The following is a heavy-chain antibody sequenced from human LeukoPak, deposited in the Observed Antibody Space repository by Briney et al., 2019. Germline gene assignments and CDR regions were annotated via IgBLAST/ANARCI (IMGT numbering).Heavy chain of an antibody. CDR3: ARDKSTVTNHQSFQH. CDR1: GGTFGSYA. J-gene: IGHJ1*01. D-gene: IGHD4-17*01. Sequence: SVKVSCKASGGTFGSYAISWVRQAPGQGLEWMGGIIPIFGTANYAQKFQGRVTITADESTSTAYMELSSLRSEDTAVYYCARDKSTVTNHQSFQHWGQGTLVTVSS. CDR2: IIPIFGTA. V-gene: IGHV1-69*01.